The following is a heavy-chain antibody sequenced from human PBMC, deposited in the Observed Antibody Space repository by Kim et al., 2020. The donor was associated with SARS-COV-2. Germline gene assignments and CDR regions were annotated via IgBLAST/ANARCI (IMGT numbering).Heavy chain of an antibody. Sequence: GESLKISCKGSGYSFTSYWIGWVRQMPGKSLEWMGIIYPGDSDTRYSPSFQGQVTISADKSISTAYLQWSSLKASDTAMYYCARAHRWYSSLLEAFDIWGQGTMVTVSS. CDR2: IYPGDSDT. D-gene: IGHD6-13*01. CDR1: GYSFTSYW. J-gene: IGHJ3*02. CDR3: ARAHRWYSSLLEAFDI. V-gene: IGHV5-51*01.